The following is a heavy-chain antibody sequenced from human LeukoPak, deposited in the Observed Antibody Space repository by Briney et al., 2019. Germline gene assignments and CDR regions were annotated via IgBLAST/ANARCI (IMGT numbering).Heavy chain of an antibody. V-gene: IGHV3-15*01. Sequence: GGSLRLSCAASGFTFSSYSMNWVRQAPGKGLEWVGRIKSKTDGGTTDYAAPVKGRFTISRDDSKNTLYLQMNSLKTEDTAVYYCTTGIAVAGPIDYWGQGTLVTVSS. J-gene: IGHJ4*02. CDR1: GFTFSSYS. CDR2: IKSKTDGGTT. CDR3: TTGIAVAGPIDY. D-gene: IGHD6-19*01.